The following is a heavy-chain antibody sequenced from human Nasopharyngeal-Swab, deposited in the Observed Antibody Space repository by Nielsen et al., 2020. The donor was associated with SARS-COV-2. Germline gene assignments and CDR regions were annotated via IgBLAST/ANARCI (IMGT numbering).Heavy chain of an antibody. D-gene: IGHD3-10*01. J-gene: IGHJ3*02. CDR2: IYSSANT. V-gene: IGHV4-30-4*02. CDR1: GGSISSGDYY. CDR3: ERKKKKTSKNAFDI. Sequence: SETLSLTCSVSGGSISSGDYYWSWIRQPPGKGLEWIGYIYSSANTYYNPSLKSRVNMSVDMSKNQFSLKLSSVTEAETEGEEGERKKKKTSKNAFDIWGQKTMVTVSS.